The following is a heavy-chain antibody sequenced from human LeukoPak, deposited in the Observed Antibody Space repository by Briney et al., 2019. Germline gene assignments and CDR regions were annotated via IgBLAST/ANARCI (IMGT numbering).Heavy chain of an antibody. J-gene: IGHJ4*02. Sequence: PGGSLRLSCAASGFTFSSYGMHWVRQAPGKGLEWVAFIRYDGSNKYYADSVKGRFTISRGNSKNTLYLQMSSLRAEDTAVYYCAKEFHSRVAVVDYWGQGTLVTVSS. CDR1: GFTFSSYG. CDR2: IRYDGSNK. CDR3: AKEFHSRVAVVDY. D-gene: IGHD6-19*01. V-gene: IGHV3-30*02.